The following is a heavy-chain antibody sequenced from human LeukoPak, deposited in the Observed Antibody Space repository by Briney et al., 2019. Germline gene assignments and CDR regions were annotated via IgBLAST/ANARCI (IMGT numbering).Heavy chain of an antibody. J-gene: IGHJ4*02. Sequence: PGGSLRLSCAASGFTFSSYAMSWVRQAPGKGLEGVSAISGSGGSTYYADSVKGRFAISRDNSKNTLYLQMKSLRAEDTAVYYCAKAQGLCSSTSCYMGPIDYWGQGTLVTVSS. CDR1: GFTFSSYA. CDR2: ISGSGGST. D-gene: IGHD2-2*02. V-gene: IGHV3-23*01. CDR3: AKAQGLCSSTSCYMGPIDY.